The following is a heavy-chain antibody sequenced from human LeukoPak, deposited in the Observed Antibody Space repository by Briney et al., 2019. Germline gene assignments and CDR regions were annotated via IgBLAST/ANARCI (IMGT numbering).Heavy chain of an antibody. CDR1: GFTFSTYA. CDR2: IFGADGTT. J-gene: IGHJ4*02. V-gene: IGHV3-23*01. D-gene: IGHD5-18*01. Sequence: PGGSLRLSCAASGFTFSTYAMSWVRQAPGKGLEWLSAIFGADGTTLYPDSVKGRFALSRDKSKNTLYLQMNGLRAEDTAVYYCVRAGPNTDIILDYWGQGTLVTVSS. CDR3: VRAGPNTDIILDY.